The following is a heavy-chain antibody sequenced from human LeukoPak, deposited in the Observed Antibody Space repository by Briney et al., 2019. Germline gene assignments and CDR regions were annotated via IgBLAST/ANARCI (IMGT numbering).Heavy chain of an antibody. CDR3: AREYYYDSSGYFDY. CDR1: GFTFSSYA. V-gene: IGHV3-30*04. CDR2: ISYDGSNK. Sequence: PGRSLRLSCAASGFTFSSYAMHWVRQAPGKGLEGVAVISYDGSNKYYADSVKGRFTISRDNSKNTLYLQMNSLRAEDTAVYYCAREYYYDSSGYFDYWGQGTLVTVSS. D-gene: IGHD3-22*01. J-gene: IGHJ4*02.